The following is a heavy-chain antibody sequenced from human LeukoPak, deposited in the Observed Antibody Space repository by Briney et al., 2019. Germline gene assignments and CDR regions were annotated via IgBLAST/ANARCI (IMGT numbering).Heavy chain of an antibody. V-gene: IGHV3-53*05. CDR2: IYSGGST. CDR3: ARDSGSYRDTNFDY. Sequence: GGSLRLSCAASGFTVSSNYMNWVRQAPGKGLEWVSVIYSGGSTYYADSVKGRFTISRDNSKNTLYLQMNSLRAEDTAVYYCARDSGSYRDTNFDYWGQGTLVTVSS. J-gene: IGHJ4*02. D-gene: IGHD1-26*01. CDR1: GFTVSSNY.